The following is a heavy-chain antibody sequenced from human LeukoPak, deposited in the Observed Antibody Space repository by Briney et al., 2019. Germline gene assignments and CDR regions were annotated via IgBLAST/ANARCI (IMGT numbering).Heavy chain of an antibody. D-gene: IGHD3-9*01. CDR2: INHSGST. V-gene: IGHV4-34*01. J-gene: IGHJ4*02. Sequence: SETLSLTCAVYGGSFSGYYWSWIRQPPGKGLEWIGEINHSGSTNYNPSLKSRVTISVDTSKNQFSLKLSSVTAADTAVYYCARTGGKYYDILTGYYTIPLNFDYWGQGTLVTVSS. CDR3: ARTGGKYYDILTGYYTIPLNFDY. CDR1: GGSFSGYY.